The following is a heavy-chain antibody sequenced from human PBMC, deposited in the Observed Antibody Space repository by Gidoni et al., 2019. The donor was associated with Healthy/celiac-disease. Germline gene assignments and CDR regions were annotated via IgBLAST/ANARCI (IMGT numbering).Heavy chain of an antibody. CDR1: GGTFSSYA. CDR2: IIPILGTA. J-gene: IGHJ4*02. V-gene: IGHV1-69*19. CDR3: ARSSAVGSAMVLPFDY. D-gene: IGHD5-18*01. Sequence: QVQLVQSGAEVKKPGSSVKVSCKASGGTFSSYAISWVRQAPGQGLEWMGVIIPILGTANYAQKFQGRVTLTADESTSTAYMELSSLRSEDTAVYYCARSSAVGSAMVLPFDYWGQGTLVTVSS.